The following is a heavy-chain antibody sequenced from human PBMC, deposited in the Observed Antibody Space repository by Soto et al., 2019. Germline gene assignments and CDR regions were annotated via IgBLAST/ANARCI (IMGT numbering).Heavy chain of an antibody. J-gene: IGHJ4*02. CDR3: ATTGPY. V-gene: IGHV3-33*01. CDR1: GFTFSSYG. Sequence: QVQLVESGGGVVQPGRSLRLSCAASGFTFSSYGMHWVRQAPGKGLEWVAVIWFDGSNKFYADSVKGRFTISRDNSKNTVSLQMNSLRDEDSAAYYCATTGPYWGQGILVTVSS. CDR2: IWFDGSNK.